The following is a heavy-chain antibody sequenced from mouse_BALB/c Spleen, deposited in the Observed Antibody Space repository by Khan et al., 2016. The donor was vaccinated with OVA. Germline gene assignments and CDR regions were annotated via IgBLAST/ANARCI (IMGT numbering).Heavy chain of an antibody. D-gene: IGHD1-3*01. CDR1: GYTFTDFA. CDR3: ARGSGNSRFAY. J-gene: IGHJ3*01. CDR2: ISTYYGDA. V-gene: IGHV1S137*01. Sequence: VQLQQSGAELVRPGVSVKISCKGSGYTFTDFAMHWVKQCHAKSLEWIGVISTYYGDADYNQKFKGKATMTVDKSSSTAYMELARLTSEDSAIYYCARGSGNSRFAYWGQGTLVTVSA.